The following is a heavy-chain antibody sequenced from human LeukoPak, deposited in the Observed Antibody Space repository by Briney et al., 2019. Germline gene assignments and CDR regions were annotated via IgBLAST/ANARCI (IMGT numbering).Heavy chain of an antibody. V-gene: IGHV4-59*01. J-gene: IGHJ5*02. D-gene: IGHD4-17*01. CDR3: ARGGGVTTGFDP. Sequence: PSETLSLTCTVSGGSISSYYWSWIRRPPGKGLEWIGYIYYSGSTNYNPSLKSRVTISVDTSKDQFSLKLSSVTAADTAVYYCARGGGVTTGFDPRGQGTLVTVSS. CDR1: GGSISSYY. CDR2: IYYSGST.